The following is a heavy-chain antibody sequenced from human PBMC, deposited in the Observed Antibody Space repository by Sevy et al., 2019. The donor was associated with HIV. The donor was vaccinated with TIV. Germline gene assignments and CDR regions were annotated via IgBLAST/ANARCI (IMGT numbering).Heavy chain of an antibody. J-gene: IGHJ4*02. Sequence: GGSLRLSCAASGFTFATYWMTWVRQAPGKGLEWVAYIKQDGTDKYYVDSVRGRFAISRDNAKNSLYLRMSGLRAEDTAVYYCARALADWGSFHYSSWGRGTLVTVSS. CDR1: GFTFATYW. D-gene: IGHD3-16*02. CDR3: ARALADWGSFHYSS. CDR2: IKQDGTDK. V-gene: IGHV3-7*01.